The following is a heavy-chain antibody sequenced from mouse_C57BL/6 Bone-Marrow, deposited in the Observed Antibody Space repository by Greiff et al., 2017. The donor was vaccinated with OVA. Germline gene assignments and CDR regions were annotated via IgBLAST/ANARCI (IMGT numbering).Heavy chain of an antibody. J-gene: IGHJ1*03. CDR3: ARWTSTHGSSHWYFDV. D-gene: IGHD1-1*01. V-gene: IGHV1-20*01. Sequence: VQLKESGPELVKPGDSVKISCKASGYSFTGYFMNWVMQSHGKSLEWIGRINPYNGDTFYNQKFKGKATLTVDKSSSTAHMELRSLTSEDSAVYYCARWTSTHGSSHWYFDVWGTGTTVTVSS. CDR2: INPYNGDT. CDR1: GYSFTGYF.